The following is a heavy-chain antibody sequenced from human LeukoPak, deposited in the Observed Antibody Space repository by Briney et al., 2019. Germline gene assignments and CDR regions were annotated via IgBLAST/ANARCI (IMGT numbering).Heavy chain of an antibody. Sequence: ASVKVSCKASGGTFSSYAISWVRQAPGQGLEWMGGIIPIFGTADYAQKFQGRVTITADESTSTAYMELSSLRSEDTAVYYCARDPTTDASQHDSPLYYYYYGMDVWGRGTTVTVSS. V-gene: IGHV1-69*13. J-gene: IGHJ6*02. CDR3: ARDPTTDASQHDSPLYYYYYGMDV. CDR1: GGTFSSYA. CDR2: IIPIFGTA. D-gene: IGHD1-14*01.